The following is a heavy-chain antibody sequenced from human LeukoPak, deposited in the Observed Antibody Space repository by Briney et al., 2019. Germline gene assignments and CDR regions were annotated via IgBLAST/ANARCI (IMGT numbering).Heavy chain of an antibody. Sequence: KPSETLSLTCTVSGGSISSYYWSWIRQPPGKGLEWIGYIYYSGSTNYNPSLKSRVTISVDTSKNQFSLKLSSVTAAYTAVYYCARQEDTYYDFWSGYLNAFDIWGQGTMVTVSS. J-gene: IGHJ3*02. D-gene: IGHD3-3*01. CDR2: IYYSGST. V-gene: IGHV4-59*08. CDR1: GGSISSYY. CDR3: ARQEDTYYDFWSGYLNAFDI.